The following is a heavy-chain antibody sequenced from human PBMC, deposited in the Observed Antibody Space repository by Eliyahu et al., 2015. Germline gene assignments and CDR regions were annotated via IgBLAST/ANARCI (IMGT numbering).Heavy chain of an antibody. CDR2: INSDGRST. D-gene: IGHD6-13*01. V-gene: IGHV3-74*01. CDR3: ARDGSPSVSSSWFDY. Sequence: EVQLVESGGGLVQPGGSLRLSCAASGFTFSRYWMHWVRQAPGKGLVWVPRINSDGRSTTYADSVKGRFTISRDNAKNTLYLLMNSLRAEDTAVYYCARDGSPSVSSSWFDYWGPGTLVTVSS. J-gene: IGHJ4*02. CDR1: GFTFSRYW.